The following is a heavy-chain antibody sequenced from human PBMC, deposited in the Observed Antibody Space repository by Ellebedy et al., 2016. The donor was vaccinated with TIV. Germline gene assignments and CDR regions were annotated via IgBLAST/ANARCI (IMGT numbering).Heavy chain of an antibody. Sequence: ASVKVSCKTSGYRFTSYGITWVRQAPGQGLEWMGWIGGLNADTNYAQKLQGRLTMTTDTSTSTAYMELRSLTSDDTALYYCARDHETGSFYSHWGQGTLVTVFS. CDR3: ARDHETGSFYSH. CDR2: IGGLNADT. D-gene: IGHD2-15*01. CDR1: GYRFTSYG. V-gene: IGHV1-18*01. J-gene: IGHJ4*02.